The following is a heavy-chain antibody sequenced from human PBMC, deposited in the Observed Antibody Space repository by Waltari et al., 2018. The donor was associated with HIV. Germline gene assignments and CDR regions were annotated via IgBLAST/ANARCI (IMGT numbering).Heavy chain of an antibody. CDR3: ATQLWLRKGNPTHYYYGMDV. CDR1: AFTFSSYA. CDR2: ISGIGGRT. D-gene: IGHD5-18*01. Sequence: EVQLLESGGGLVQPGGSLRLSCAPSAFTFSSYAMSWVSQSPGKGREWVSAISGIGGRTYYAVYGKGRFTISRYNAKNALYLQMNSLRAEDTSVYYCATQLWLRKGNPTHYYYGMDVWGQGTTVTVSS. V-gene: IGHV3-23*01. J-gene: IGHJ6*02.